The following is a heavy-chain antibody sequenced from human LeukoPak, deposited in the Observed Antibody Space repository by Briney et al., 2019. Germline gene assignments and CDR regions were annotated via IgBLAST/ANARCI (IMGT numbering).Heavy chain of an antibody. D-gene: IGHD6-13*01. CDR3: VRVIATTGYFDY. Sequence: SQTLSLTCAISGDSVPSNSATWNWIRQSPSRGLEWLGRTYYRSKWHNDYAVSVKSRITFTPDTSKNQFSLQLNSVITEDTAVYYCVRVIATTGYFDYWGQGTLVTVSS. V-gene: IGHV6-1*01. J-gene: IGHJ4*02. CDR2: TYYRSKWHN. CDR1: GDSVPSNSAT.